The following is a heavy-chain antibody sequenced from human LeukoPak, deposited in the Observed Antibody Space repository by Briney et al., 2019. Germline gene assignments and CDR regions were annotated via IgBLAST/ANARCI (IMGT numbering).Heavy chain of an antibody. Sequence: SETLSLTCTVSGGSISSYYWSWIRQPAGKGLEWIGRIYTSGSTNYNPSLKSRVTMSVDTSKNQFSLKLSSVTAADTAVYYCARDGTAMVRGVSYYYYYMDVWGKGTTVTVSS. V-gene: IGHV4-4*07. CDR3: ARDGTAMVRGVSYYYYYMDV. D-gene: IGHD3-10*01. J-gene: IGHJ6*03. CDR1: GGSISSYY. CDR2: IYTSGST.